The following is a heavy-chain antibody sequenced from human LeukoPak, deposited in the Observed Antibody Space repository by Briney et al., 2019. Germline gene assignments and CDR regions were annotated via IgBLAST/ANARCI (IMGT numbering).Heavy chain of an antibody. CDR3: ARVKDPGGYYYYYMDV. Sequence: SETLSLTCTVSGGSITYYYWSWIRQPPGKGLEWIGEINHSGSTNYNPSLKSRVTISVDTSKNQFSLKLSSVTAADTAVYYCARVKDPGGYYYYYMDVWGKGTTVTVSS. CDR2: INHSGST. V-gene: IGHV4-34*01. CDR1: GGSITYYY. J-gene: IGHJ6*03. D-gene: IGHD3-16*01.